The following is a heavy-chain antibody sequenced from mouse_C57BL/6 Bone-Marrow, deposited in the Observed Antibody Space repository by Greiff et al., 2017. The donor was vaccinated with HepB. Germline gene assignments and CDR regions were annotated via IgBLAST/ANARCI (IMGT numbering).Heavy chain of an antibody. CDR2: ISSGSSTI. CDR3: ANLLGFDY. J-gene: IGHJ2*01. V-gene: IGHV5-17*01. Sequence: VQLKESGGGLVKPGGSLKLSCAASGFTFSDYGMHWVRQAPEKGLEWVAYISSGSSTIYYADTVKGRFTISRDNAKNTLFLQMTSLRSEDTAMYYCANLLGFDYWGQGTTLTVSS. D-gene: IGHD2-1*01. CDR1: GFTFSDYG.